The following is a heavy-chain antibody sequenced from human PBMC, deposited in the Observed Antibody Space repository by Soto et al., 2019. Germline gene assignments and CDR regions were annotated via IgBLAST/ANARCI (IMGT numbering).Heavy chain of an antibody. Sequence: QVQLVQSGAEEKKPGASVKVSCKASGYTFTSYAMHWVRQAPGQRLEWMGWINAGNGNTKYSQKFQGRVTITRDTNATXAYMELSSLRSEDTAVYYCARAGFYGDYYYYGMDVWGQGTTVTVSS. J-gene: IGHJ6*02. CDR3: ARAGFYGDYYYYGMDV. CDR2: INAGNGNT. D-gene: IGHD3-10*01. V-gene: IGHV1-3*05. CDR1: GYTFTSYA.